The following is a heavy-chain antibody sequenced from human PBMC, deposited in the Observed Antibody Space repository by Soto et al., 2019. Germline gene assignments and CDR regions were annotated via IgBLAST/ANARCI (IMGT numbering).Heavy chain of an antibody. V-gene: IGHV1-69*02. CDR3: ARGAVGAGGTLGS. CDR2: IIPVLGVA. CDR1: GGSFNSYT. J-gene: IGHJ4*02. Sequence: QVQLVQSGAEVKKPGSSVKVSCKASGGSFNSYTFSWVRQAPGQGPEWMGRIIPVLGVANYAQTFQGRVTTTADKSTSTVYLDTNSLRSEGTAVYYCARGAVGAGGTLGSWGQGTLVTVSS. D-gene: IGHD1-7*01.